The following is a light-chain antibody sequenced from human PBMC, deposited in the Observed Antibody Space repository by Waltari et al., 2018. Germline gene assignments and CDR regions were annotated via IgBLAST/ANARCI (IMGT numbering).Light chain of an antibody. Sequence: EIVLTQSPGTLSVSPGERVTLSCRASQSVNTNYVAWYQHEPGQAPRLLIYDASIRATDVADRFSGSGFGTSFTLTISRLEAEDFAVYHCQQYGSAPLTFGGGSKVEI. CDR2: DAS. J-gene: IGKJ4*01. V-gene: IGKV3-20*01. CDR3: QQYGSAPLT. CDR1: QSVNTNY.